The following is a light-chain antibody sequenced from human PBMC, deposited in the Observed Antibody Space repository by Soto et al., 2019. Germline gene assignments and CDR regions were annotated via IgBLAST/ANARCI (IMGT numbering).Light chain of an antibody. V-gene: IGKV1-5*02. CDR1: QTISSW. Sequence: DRQVTQASPTLSGSAGDGVIMIWLASQTISSWLAWYQQKPGKAPKLLIYDASSLQSGVPSRFSGSGSGTEFALTLSCLQSDDFAIYYCEQSSTYSWTVGAGTKVDIK. J-gene: IGKJ1*01. CDR2: DAS. CDR3: EQSSTYSWT.